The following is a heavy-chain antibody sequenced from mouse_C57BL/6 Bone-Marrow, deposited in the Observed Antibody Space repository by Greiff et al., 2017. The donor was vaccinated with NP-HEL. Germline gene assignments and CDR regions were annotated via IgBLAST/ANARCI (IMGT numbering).Heavy chain of an antibody. CDR1: GFTFSSYT. V-gene: IGHV5-9*01. CDR2: ISGGGGNT. Sequence: EVQRVESGGGLVKPGGSLKLSCAASGFTFSSYTMSWVRQTPEKRLEWVATISGGGGNTYYPDSVKGRFTISRDNAKNTLYLQMISLMSEDTALYYCARHRIYYYGSSYFDYWGQGTTLTVSS. D-gene: IGHD1-1*01. J-gene: IGHJ2*01. CDR3: ARHRIYYYGSSYFDY.